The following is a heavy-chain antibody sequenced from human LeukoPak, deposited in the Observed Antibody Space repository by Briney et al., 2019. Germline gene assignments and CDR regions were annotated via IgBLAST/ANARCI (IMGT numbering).Heavy chain of an antibody. D-gene: IGHD5-18*01. J-gene: IGHJ5*02. Sequence: ASVKVSCKASGYTFTGCYMHWVRQAPGQGLEWMGRINPNSGGTNYAQKFQGRVTMTRDTSISTAYMELSRLRSDDTAVYYCARGNKGYSYGYWFDPWGQGTLVTVSS. CDR2: INPNSGGT. CDR1: GYTFTGCY. V-gene: IGHV1-2*06. CDR3: ARGNKGYSYGYWFDP.